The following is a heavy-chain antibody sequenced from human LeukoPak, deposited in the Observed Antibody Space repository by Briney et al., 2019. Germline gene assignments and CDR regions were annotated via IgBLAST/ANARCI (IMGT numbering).Heavy chain of an antibody. CDR2: INPSGGST. V-gene: IGHV1-46*01. CDR1: GYTFTAYY. Sequence: ASVKVSCKASGYTFTAYYMHWVRQAPGQGLEWMGWINPSGGSTTYAQKFQGRLTMASDTSTSTVYMELSSLRSEDTAMYYCARSSAYYNEADIWGQGTMVTVSS. D-gene: IGHD1-26*01. CDR3: ARSSAYYNEADI. J-gene: IGHJ3*02.